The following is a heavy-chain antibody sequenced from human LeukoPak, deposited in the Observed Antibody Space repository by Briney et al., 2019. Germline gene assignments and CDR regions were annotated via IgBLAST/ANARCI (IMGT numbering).Heavy chain of an antibody. Sequence: GGSLRLSCAASGFTFSSYSMIWVRQAPGKGLEWVSYISSSSTTIYYADSVKGRFTISRDNAKSSLYLQMNSLRAEDTAVYYCARDPSQGVAAGCDYWGQGTLVTVSS. CDR2: ISSSSTTI. J-gene: IGHJ4*02. V-gene: IGHV3-48*04. CDR3: ARDPSQGVAAGCDY. CDR1: GFTFSSYS. D-gene: IGHD6-25*01.